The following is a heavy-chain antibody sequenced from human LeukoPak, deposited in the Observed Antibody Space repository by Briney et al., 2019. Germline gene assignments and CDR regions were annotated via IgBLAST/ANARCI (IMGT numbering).Heavy chain of an antibody. V-gene: IGHV3-43*02. CDR3: AKESGKFDY. J-gene: IGHJ4*02. CDR2: INAGGTTT. CDR1: GFSFSVYE. Sequence: GGSLRLSCAASGFSFSVYEMDWVRQAPGKGLEWVSYINAGGTTTYYADSVKGRFSISRDNSKNSLYLEMNSLRTEDAAMYYCAKESGKFDYWGQGTLVAVSS.